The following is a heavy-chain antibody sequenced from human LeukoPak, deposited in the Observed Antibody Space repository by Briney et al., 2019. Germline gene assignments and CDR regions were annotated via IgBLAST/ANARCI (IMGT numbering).Heavy chain of an antibody. J-gene: IGHJ4*02. CDR1: GYTFTGYY. CDR3: ARPAGYQLPKEMFLYY. CDR2: INPNSGGT. V-gene: IGHV1-2*06. Sequence: ASVKVSCKASGYTFTGYYMHWVRQAPGQGLEWMGRINPNSGGTNYAQKFQGRVTMTRDTSISTAYMELSSLRSEDTAVYYCARPAGYQLPKEMFLYYWGQGTLVTVSS. D-gene: IGHD2-2*01.